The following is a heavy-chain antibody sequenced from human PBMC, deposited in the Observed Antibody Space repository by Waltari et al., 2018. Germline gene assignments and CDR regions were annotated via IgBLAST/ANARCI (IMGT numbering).Heavy chain of an antibody. CDR3: ARDGLRRGPIDY. J-gene: IGHJ4*02. CDR2: IYYSGST. V-gene: IGHV4-39*07. D-gene: IGHD3-10*01. Sequence: QLQLQESGPGLVKPSETLSLTCTVSGGSISSSSYYWGWIRQPPGKGLEWIGSIYYSGSTYYNPSLKSRVTISVDTSKNQFSLKLSSVTAADTAVYYCARDGLRRGPIDYWGQGTLVTVSS. CDR1: GGSISSSSYY.